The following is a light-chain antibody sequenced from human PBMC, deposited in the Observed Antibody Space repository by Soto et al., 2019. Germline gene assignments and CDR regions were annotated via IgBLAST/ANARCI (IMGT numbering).Light chain of an antibody. CDR2: AAS. V-gene: IGKV1-39*01. Sequence: DIQMTQSPSALSASVGDRVTITCRASQTISTYLNWYQQKPGKAPKLLIYAASTLQSGGPSRFSGSGSGTDFTLTISSRQPEDFAAYYCQQSLGIPYTFGQGTRLEIK. CDR3: QQSLGIPYT. CDR1: QTISTY. J-gene: IGKJ2*01.